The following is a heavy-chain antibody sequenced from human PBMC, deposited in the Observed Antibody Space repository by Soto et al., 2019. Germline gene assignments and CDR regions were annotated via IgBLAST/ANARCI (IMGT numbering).Heavy chain of an antibody. J-gene: IGHJ6*02. CDR3: ARVQETGGYGEYYYYYGMDV. CDR2: ISSSSSYI. Sequence: GGSLRLSCAASGFTFSSYSMNWVRQAPGKGLEWVSSISSSSSYIYYADSVKGRFTISRDNAKNSLYLQMNSLRAEDTAVYYCARVQETGGYGEYYYYYGMDVWGQGTTVTVSS. CDR1: GFTFSSYS. V-gene: IGHV3-21*01. D-gene: IGHD4-17*01.